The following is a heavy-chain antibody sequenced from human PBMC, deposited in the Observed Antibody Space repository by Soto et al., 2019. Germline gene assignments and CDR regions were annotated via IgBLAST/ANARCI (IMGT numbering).Heavy chain of an antibody. CDR2: LSSDGFGA. J-gene: IGHJ4*02. D-gene: IGHD3-10*01. CDR1: GFSLSPYW. Sequence: GGSLRLSCAASGFSLSPYWMHWVRQAPGRGLEWVSRLSSDGFGAAYADSVKGRFFISRDIAYLQMNSLKTEDTAVYYCTRDLLGGSGSYWRYWGQGTLVTVSS. CDR3: TRDLLGGSGSYWRY. V-gene: IGHV3-74*03.